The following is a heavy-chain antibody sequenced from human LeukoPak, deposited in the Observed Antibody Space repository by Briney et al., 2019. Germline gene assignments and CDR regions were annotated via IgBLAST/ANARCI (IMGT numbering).Heavy chain of an antibody. D-gene: IGHD5-12*01. V-gene: IGHV1-69*04. CDR1: GGTFSSYA. CDR2: IIPILGIA. Sequence: SVKVSCKASGGTFSSYAISWVRQAPGQGPEWMGRIIPILGIANYAQKFQGRVTITADKSTSTAYMELSSLRSEDTAVYYCARIGGGYDFDYWGQGTLVTVSS. CDR3: ARIGGGYDFDY. J-gene: IGHJ4*02.